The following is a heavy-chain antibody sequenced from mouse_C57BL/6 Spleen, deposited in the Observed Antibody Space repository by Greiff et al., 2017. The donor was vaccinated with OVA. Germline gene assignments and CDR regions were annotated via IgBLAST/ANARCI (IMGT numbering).Heavy chain of an antibody. D-gene: IGHD2-2*01. J-gene: IGHJ2*01. CDR1: GYAFTNYL. CDR3: ARWGGYDVRYFDY. CDR2: INPGSGGT. Sequence: VQLQQSGAELVRPGTSVKVSCKASGYAFTNYLIEWVKQRPGQGLEWIGVINPGSGGTNYNEKFKGKATLTADKSSSTAYMQLSSLTSEDSAVYFCARWGGYDVRYFDYWGQGTTLTVSS. V-gene: IGHV1-54*01.